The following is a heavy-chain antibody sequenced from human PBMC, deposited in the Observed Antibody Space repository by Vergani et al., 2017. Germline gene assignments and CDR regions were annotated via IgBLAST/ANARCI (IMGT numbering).Heavy chain of an antibody. Sequence: QVQLVQSGAEVKKPGASVKVSCKASGYTFTGYYMHWVRQAPGQGLEWMGWINPNSGGTNYAQKFQGRVTMARDTSISTAYMELSRLRSDETAVYYCARGEVGQWLVPSAYAFDIWGQGTMVTVSS. J-gene: IGHJ3*02. CDR3: ARGEVGQWLVPSAYAFDI. CDR2: INPNSGGT. D-gene: IGHD6-19*01. CDR1: GYTFTGYY. V-gene: IGHV1-2*02.